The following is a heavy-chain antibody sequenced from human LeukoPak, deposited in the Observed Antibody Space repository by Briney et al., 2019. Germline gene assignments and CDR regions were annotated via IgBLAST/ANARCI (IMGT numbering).Heavy chain of an antibody. CDR2: INHSGST. D-gene: IGHD4-17*01. J-gene: IGHJ4*02. CDR3: ARFYGDYVDAFDY. V-gene: IGHV4-34*01. Sequence: SETLSLTRAVYGGSFSGYYWSWIRQPPGKGLEWIGEINHSGSTNYNPSLKSRVTISVDTSKNQFSLKLSSVTAADTAVYYCARFYGDYVDAFDYWGQGTLVTVSS. CDR1: GGSFSGYY.